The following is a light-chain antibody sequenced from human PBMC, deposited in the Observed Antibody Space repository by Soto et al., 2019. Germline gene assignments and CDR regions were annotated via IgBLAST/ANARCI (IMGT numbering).Light chain of an antibody. CDR2: GAS. Sequence: EIVMTQSPATLSVSPGERATISCRASQSITRNLAWYQQSPGQAPRLLIYGASTRATGIPARCSGSGSGTDLTLTISSLEPADFAVYYCQYRSSWPGAFAPGTTVDI. CDR3: QYRSSWPGA. J-gene: IGKJ3*01. CDR1: QSITRN. V-gene: IGKV3-11*01.